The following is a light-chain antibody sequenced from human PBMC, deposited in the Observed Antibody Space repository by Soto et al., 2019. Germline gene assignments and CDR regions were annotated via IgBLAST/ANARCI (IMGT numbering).Light chain of an antibody. CDR1: QSISSTY. Sequence: EIVLTQSPGTLSLSPGERATLSCRASQSISSTYLAWYQQKPGQAPRLLIYGASSRATDIPDRFSGSGSGTDFTITISRLEPEDFAVYYCQQYSSSPPVYTFGQGTKLEIK. V-gene: IGKV3-20*01. J-gene: IGKJ2*01. CDR3: QQYSSSPPVYT. CDR2: GAS.